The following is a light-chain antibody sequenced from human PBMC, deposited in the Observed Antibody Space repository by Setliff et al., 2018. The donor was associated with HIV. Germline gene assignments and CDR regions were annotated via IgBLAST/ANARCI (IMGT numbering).Light chain of an antibody. Sequence: LTQPRSVSGSPGQSVTISCTGTSSDVGGYNYVSWYQQHPGKAPKFMIYDVSNRPSGVSNRFSGSKSGNTASLTISGLQAEDEADYYCSSYTSSSTFYVFGTGTKVTVL. J-gene: IGLJ1*01. CDR1: SSDVGGYNY. CDR3: SSYTSSSTFYV. V-gene: IGLV2-14*01. CDR2: DVS.